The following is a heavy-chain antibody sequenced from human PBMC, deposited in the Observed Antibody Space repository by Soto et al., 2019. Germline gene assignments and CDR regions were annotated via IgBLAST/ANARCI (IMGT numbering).Heavy chain of an antibody. Sequence: SETLSLTCTLSGGSVMAPDWWNWVRQSPDKGLEWIAEVHISGHSNYNPSLRSRVSVSIDSSKNQFYLNLNSVTAAGTAIYYCARVRQGCSANNCYFDPWGQGTQVTVSS. CDR2: VHISGHS. J-gene: IGHJ5*01. D-gene: IGHD1-1*01. CDR1: GGSVMAPDW. CDR3: ARVRQGCSANNCYFDP. V-gene: IGHV4-4*02.